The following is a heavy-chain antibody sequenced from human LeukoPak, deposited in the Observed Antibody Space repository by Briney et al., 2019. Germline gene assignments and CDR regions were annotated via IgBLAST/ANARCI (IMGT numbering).Heavy chain of an antibody. CDR2: ISYDGSNK. CDR1: GFTFSSYA. D-gene: IGHD3-10*01. J-gene: IGHJ1*01. CDR3: ARDSGPYGSGSYSSEYFQH. V-gene: IGHV3-30-3*01. Sequence: PGGSLRLSCAASGFTFSSYAMHWVRQAPGKGLEWVAVISYDGSNKYYADSVKGRFTISRDNSKNTLYLQMNSLRAEDTAVYYCARDSGPYGSGSYSSEYFQHWGQGTLVTVSS.